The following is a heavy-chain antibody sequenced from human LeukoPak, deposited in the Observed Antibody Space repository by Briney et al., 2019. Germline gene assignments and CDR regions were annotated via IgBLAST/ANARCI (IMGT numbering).Heavy chain of an antibody. CDR2: IYYSGST. V-gene: IGHV4-39*01. CDR1: GGSLSSSSYY. D-gene: IGHD3-22*01. J-gene: IGHJ1*01. Sequence: PSETLSPTCSFSGGSLSSSSYYWGWIRQAPGRGLEWIGNIYYSGSTYYSPSLKSRVTISLDTSKNQFSLKLNSVTAADTAVYYCARQFYESRSPHAKYFQQWVQGTLVTVSS. CDR3: ARQFYESRSPHAKYFQQ.